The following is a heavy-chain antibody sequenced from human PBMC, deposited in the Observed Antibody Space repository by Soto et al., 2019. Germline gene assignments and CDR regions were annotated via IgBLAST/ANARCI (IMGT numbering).Heavy chain of an antibody. CDR2: INAGNGNT. CDR3: ALYGSGSKHYYYGMDV. J-gene: IGHJ6*02. V-gene: IGHV1-3*01. Sequence: ASVKVSCKASGYTFTSYAMHWVRQAPGQRLEWMGWINAGNGNTKYSQKFQGRVTITRDTSASTAYMELSSLRSEDTAVYYCALYGSGSKHYYYGMDVWGQGTTVTSP. CDR1: GYTFTSYA. D-gene: IGHD3-10*01.